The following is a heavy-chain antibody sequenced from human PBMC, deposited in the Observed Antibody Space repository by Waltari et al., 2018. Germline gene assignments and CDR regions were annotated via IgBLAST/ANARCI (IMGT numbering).Heavy chain of an antibody. CDR2: ISTNTGTP. Sequence: QVQLVQSGSELKKPGASVKVSCKASGYIFTNYDMNWVRQAPGQGLEWMGWISTNTGTPTFAQGFTGRFVFSLDTSVSTAYLQISSLKAEDTAVYYCARGIQLWGRGSWYFDDWGQGTLVTVSS. J-gene: IGHJ4*02. V-gene: IGHV7-4-1*02. CDR1: GYIFTNYD. D-gene: IGHD5-18*01. CDR3: ARGIQLWGRGSWYFDD.